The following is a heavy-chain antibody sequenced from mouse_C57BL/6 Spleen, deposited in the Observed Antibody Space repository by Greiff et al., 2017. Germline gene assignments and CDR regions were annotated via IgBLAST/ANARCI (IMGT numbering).Heavy chain of an antibody. D-gene: IGHD1-1*01. CDR1: GYTFTSYG. Sequence: VQLQQSGAELARPGASVKLSCKASGYTFTSYGISWVKQRTGQGLEWIGEIYPRSGNTYYNEKFTGKATLTADKSSSSAYMELRSLTSEDSAVYFCARRDITTVMGDFDVWGTGTTVTVSS. V-gene: IGHV1-81*01. CDR3: ARRDITTVMGDFDV. J-gene: IGHJ1*03. CDR2: IYPRSGNT.